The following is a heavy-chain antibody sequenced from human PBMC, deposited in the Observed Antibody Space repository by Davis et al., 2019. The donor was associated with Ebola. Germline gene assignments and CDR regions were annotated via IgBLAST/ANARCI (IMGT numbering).Heavy chain of an antibody. D-gene: IGHD2-8*01. J-gene: IGHJ4*02. CDR1: GGSLSGYY. V-gene: IGHV4-59*01. CDR3: ARDGESYDY. Sequence: SETLSLTCNVSGGSLSGYYWAWIRQPPGKGLEFIGYIRYSGSTNYNPSLKGRVTMSVDTSKNQFSLKLRSVTAADTAVYYCARDGESYDYWGQGTLVTVSS. CDR2: IRYSGST.